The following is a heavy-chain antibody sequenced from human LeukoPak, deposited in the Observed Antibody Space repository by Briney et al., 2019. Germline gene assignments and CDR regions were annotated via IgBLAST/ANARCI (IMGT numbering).Heavy chain of an antibody. CDR1: GFTFSSYA. D-gene: IGHD4-23*01. V-gene: IGHV3-23*01. Sequence: AGGSLRLSCAASGFTFSSYAMSWVRQAPGKGLEWVSAISGSGGSTYYADSVKGRFTISRDNSKNTLYLQMNSLRAEDTAVYYCAKGGGGNSEYYFDYWGQGTLVTVSS. J-gene: IGHJ4*02. CDR2: ISGSGGST. CDR3: AKGGGGNSEYYFDY.